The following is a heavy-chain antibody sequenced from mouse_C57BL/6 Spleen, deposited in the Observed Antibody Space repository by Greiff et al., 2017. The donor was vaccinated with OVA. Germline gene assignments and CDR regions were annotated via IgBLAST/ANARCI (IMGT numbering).Heavy chain of an antibody. J-gene: IGHJ3*01. Sequence: VKLQQPGAELVKPGASVKLSCKASGYTFTSYWMQWVKQRPGQGLEWIGEIDPSDSYTNYNQKFKGKATLTVDTSSSTAYMQLSSLTSEDSAVYYCARLYDYDAWFAYWGQGTLVTVSA. CDR1: GYTFTSYW. CDR2: IDPSDSYT. V-gene: IGHV1-50*01. CDR3: ARLYDYDAWFAY. D-gene: IGHD2-4*01.